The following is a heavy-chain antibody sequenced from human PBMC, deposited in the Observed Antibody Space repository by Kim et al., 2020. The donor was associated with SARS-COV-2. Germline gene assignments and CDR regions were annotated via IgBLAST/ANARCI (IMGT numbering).Heavy chain of an antibody. CDR2: IWYDGSNK. V-gene: IGHV3-33*06. Sequence: GGSLRLSCAASGFIFRNYGMHWVRQAPGKGLEWVAVIWYDGSNKYYADSVKGRFTISRDNSKNTLYLQMNSLRAEDTAVYYCAKAPAXXDXXXWGQGTLVXXSS. J-gene: IGHJ5*02. CDR1: GFIFRNYG. CDR3: AKAPAXXDXXX.